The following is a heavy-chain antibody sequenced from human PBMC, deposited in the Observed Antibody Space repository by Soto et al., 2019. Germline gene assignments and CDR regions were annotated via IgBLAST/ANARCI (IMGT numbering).Heavy chain of an antibody. J-gene: IGHJ3*02. CDR2: IYYSGGA. Sequence: QVQLQESGPGLVKPSQTLSLTCTVSGASISSDNYYWSWIRQHPEKGLEWIGYIYYSGGAYYNPXXNSXXXISRDTSKNQXXLXLXFVTAADTAVYYCAREGERTEGERAFTVYGLGAFASWGQGTVVTVSS. D-gene: IGHD3-16*01. CDR1: GASISSDNYY. CDR3: AREGERTEGERAFTVYGLGAFAS. V-gene: IGHV4-31*01.